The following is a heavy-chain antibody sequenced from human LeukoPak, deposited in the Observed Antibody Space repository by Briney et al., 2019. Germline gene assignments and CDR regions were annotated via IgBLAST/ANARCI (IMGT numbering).Heavy chain of an antibody. D-gene: IGHD1-26*01. V-gene: IGHV1-2*06. CDR1: GYTFSGYY. Sequence: ASVKVSCKASGYTFSGYYMHWVRQAPGQGLEWMGRINPNSGGTDYAQKFQGRVTMTRDTSISTAYMELSRLRSDDTAVYYCARDQEWEPNWFDPWGQGTLVTVSS. CDR3: ARDQEWEPNWFDP. CDR2: INPNSGGT. J-gene: IGHJ5*02.